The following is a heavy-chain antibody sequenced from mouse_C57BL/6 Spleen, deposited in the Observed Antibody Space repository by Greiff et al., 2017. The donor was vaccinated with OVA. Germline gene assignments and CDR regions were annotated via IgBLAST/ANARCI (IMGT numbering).Heavy chain of an antibody. CDR1: GYTFTSYW. V-gene: IGHV1-64*01. J-gene: IGHJ1*03. Sequence: QVQLQQPGAELVKPGASVKLSCKASGYTFTSYWMHWVKQRPGQGLEWIGMIHPNSGSTNYNEKFKSKATLTVDKSSSTAYMQLSSLTSEDSAVYYCARGGGNYEGWYFDVWGTGTTVTVSS. D-gene: IGHD2-1*01. CDR2: IHPNSGST. CDR3: ARGGGNYEGWYFDV.